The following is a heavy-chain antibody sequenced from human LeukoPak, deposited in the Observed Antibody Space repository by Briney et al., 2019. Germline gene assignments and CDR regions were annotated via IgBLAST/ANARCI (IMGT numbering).Heavy chain of an antibody. Sequence: SETLSLTCAVYGGSFSGYYWSWIRQPPGKGLEWIGEINHSGSTNYNPSLKSRVTISVDTSKNQFSLKLSSVTAADTAVYYCARDLIAAAGHNWFDPWGQGTLVTVSS. D-gene: IGHD6-13*01. CDR3: ARDLIAAAGHNWFDP. J-gene: IGHJ5*02. CDR1: GGSFSGYY. V-gene: IGHV4-34*01. CDR2: INHSGST.